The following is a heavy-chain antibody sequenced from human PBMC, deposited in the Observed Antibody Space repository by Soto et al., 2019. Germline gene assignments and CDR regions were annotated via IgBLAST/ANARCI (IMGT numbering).Heavy chain of an antibody. CDR1: GGSISSYY. J-gene: IGHJ4*02. CDR2: IYYSGST. CDR3: ARDTSGDQSFDY. D-gene: IGHD6-25*01. Sequence: SLTCTVSGGSISSYYWSWIRQPPGKGLEWIGYIYYSGSTNYNPSLKSRVTISVDTSKNQFSLKLSSVTAADTAVYYCARDTSGDQSFDYWGQGTLVTVSS. V-gene: IGHV4-59*01.